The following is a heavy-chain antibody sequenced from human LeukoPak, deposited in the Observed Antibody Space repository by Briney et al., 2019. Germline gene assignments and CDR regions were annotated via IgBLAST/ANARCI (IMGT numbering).Heavy chain of an antibody. J-gene: IGHJ4*02. V-gene: IGHV3-33*06. Sequence: GGSLRLSCAASGFTFSSYGMHWVRQAPGKGLEWVAVIWYDGSNKYYADSVKGRFTISRDNSKNMLYLQMNSLRAKDTAVYYCAKDRTTMTNYFDYWGQGTLVTVSS. D-gene: IGHD4-11*01. CDR3: AKDRTTMTNYFDY. CDR1: GFTFSSYG. CDR2: IWYDGSNK.